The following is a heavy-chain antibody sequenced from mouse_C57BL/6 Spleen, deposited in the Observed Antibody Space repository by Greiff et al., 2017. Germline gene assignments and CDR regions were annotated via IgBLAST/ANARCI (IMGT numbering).Heavy chain of an antibody. V-gene: IGHV1-82*01. CDR1: GYAFSSSW. CDR3: ARKNDYVEGFDY. D-gene: IGHD2-4*01. Sequence: QVQLKESGPELVKPGASVKISCTASGYAFSSSWMNWVKQRPGKGLEWIGRIYPGDGDTNYNGKFKGKATLTADKSSSTAYMQLSSLTSEDSAVYFCARKNDYVEGFDYWGQGTTLTVSS. J-gene: IGHJ2*01. CDR2: IYPGDGDT.